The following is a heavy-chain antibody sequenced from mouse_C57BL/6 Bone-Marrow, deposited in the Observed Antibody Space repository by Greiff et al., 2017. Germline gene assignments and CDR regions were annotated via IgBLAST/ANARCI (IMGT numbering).Heavy chain of an antibody. CDR2: IYPGDGDT. J-gene: IGHJ3*01. CDR1: GYAFSSSW. V-gene: IGHV1-82*01. D-gene: IGHD2-4*01. CDR3: ATYDYGAWFAY. Sequence: QVQLKQSGPELVKPGASVKISCKASGYAFSSSWMNWVKQRPGKGLEWIGRIYPGDGDTNYNGKFKGKATLTADKSSSTAYMQLSSLTSEDSAVYFCATYDYGAWFAYWGQGTLVTVSA.